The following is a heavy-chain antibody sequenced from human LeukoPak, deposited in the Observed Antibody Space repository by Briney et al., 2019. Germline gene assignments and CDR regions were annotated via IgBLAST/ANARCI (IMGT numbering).Heavy chain of an antibody. CDR2: IRSKAYGGTT. CDR1: GFTFSTYA. Sequence: GGSLRLSCAASGFTFSTYAMSWFRQAPGKGLEWVGFIRSKAYGGTTEYAASVKGRFTISRDDSKSIAYLQMNSLKTEDTAVYYCTRDYGDYGDGYFDLWGRGTLVTVSS. V-gene: IGHV3-49*03. CDR3: TRDYGDYGDGYFDL. D-gene: IGHD4-17*01. J-gene: IGHJ2*01.